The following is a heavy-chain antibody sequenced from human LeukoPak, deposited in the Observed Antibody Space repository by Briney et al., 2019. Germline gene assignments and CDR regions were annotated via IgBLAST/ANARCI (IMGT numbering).Heavy chain of an antibody. CDR3: DRMPRVAVAPNWYFDL. Sequence: ASVKVSCKASRYTFTGYYMHWVRQAPGQELEWMGWINPNSGGTNYAQKFQGRVTMTRDTSISTAYMELSRLRSDDTAVYYCDRMPRVAVAPNWYFDLWGRGTLVTVSS. CDR1: RYTFTGYY. D-gene: IGHD6-19*01. V-gene: IGHV1-2*02. J-gene: IGHJ2*01. CDR2: INPNSGGT.